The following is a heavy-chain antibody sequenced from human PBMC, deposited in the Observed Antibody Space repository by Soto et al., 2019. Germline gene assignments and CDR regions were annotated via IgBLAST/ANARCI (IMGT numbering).Heavy chain of an antibody. Sequence: QVQLVESGGGVVQPGRSLRLSCAASGFTFSHYAMHCVRQAPGKGLEWVALMSYDGSNEYYADSVKGRFTISRDNSKNTLYRPMNSLRAEDTAVYYCAKDVTHNFDYWGQGTLVTVSS. CDR1: GFTFSHYA. CDR2: MSYDGSNE. J-gene: IGHJ4*02. CDR3: AKDVTHNFDY. D-gene: IGHD2-21*02. V-gene: IGHV3-30*18.